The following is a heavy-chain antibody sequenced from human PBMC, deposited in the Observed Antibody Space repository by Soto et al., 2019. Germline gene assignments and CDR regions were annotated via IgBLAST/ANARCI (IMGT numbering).Heavy chain of an antibody. CDR1: GYSISSSNW. Sequence: SATLPLTCAVSGYSISSSNWWGWIRQPPGKGLEWIGYIYYSGTTYYNPSLKSRVTMSVDTSKNQFSLKLTSVTAVDTAVYYCARREIQGPIDYWGQGTLVTVS. CDR2: IYYSGTT. D-gene: IGHD1-26*01. CDR3: ARREIQGPIDY. V-gene: IGHV4-28*01. J-gene: IGHJ4*02.